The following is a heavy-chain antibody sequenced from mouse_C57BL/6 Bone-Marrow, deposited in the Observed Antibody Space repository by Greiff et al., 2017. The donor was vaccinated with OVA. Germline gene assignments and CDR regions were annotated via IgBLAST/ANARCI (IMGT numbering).Heavy chain of an antibody. Sequence: VQLQQSGAELVRPGSSVTMSCKTSGYTFTSYGINWVKQRPGQGLEWIGYIYTGNGYTEYNEKFKGKATLTSDTSSNTAYMQLNSQTSEDTAIYFCATYSAKGYGKGYWGQGTSVTVSS. CDR3: ATYSAKGYGKGY. CDR1: GYTFTSYG. V-gene: IGHV1-58*01. D-gene: IGHD2-10*01. J-gene: IGHJ4*01. CDR2: IYTGNGYT.